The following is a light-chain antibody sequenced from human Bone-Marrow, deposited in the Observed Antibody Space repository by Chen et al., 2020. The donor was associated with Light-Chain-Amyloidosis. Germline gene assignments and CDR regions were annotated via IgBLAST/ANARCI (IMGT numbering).Light chain of an antibody. CDR3: FSYAGSNTLGV. J-gene: IGLJ1*01. CDR2: QVN. CDR1: SSDVGGYDY. V-gene: IGLV2-8*01. Sequence: QSALTQSPSASGSPGQSVTISCTGTSSDVGGYDYVSWYQQHPGNSPKLIIYQVNQRPSGVPDRFSGSKSDNTASLTVSGLLAEDEADYYCFSYAGSNTLGVFGTGTKVTVL.